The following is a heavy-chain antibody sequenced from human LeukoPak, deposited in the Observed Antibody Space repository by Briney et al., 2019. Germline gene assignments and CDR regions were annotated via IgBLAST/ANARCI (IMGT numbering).Heavy chain of an antibody. D-gene: IGHD2-21*02. CDR1: GGSISSYY. J-gene: IGHJ3*02. CDR2: LHASGST. V-gene: IGHV4-4*07. CDR3: ARDPRDPLHDAFGI. Sequence: PSETLSLTCTVSGGSISSYYWSWIRQPAGEGLEWIGRLHASGSTHYNPSLKSRVTMSVDTSKNQFSLKLSSVTAADTAVYYCARDPRDPLHDAFGIWGQGTMVTVSS.